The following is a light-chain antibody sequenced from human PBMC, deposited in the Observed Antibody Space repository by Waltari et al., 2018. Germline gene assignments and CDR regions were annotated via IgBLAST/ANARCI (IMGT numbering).Light chain of an antibody. CDR3: AAWDDYLNGV. CDR1: NSNNGKNN. J-gene: IGLJ2*01. V-gene: IGLV1-44*01. Sequence: QSVLTQPPSASGPPGQRVTISCSGSNSNNGKNNVNWYQQVPGTAPKLLIHKNDQRPSGVSDRFSASKSGATASLAISGLQSEDEGYYYCAAWDDYLNGVFGGGTMLTVL. CDR2: KND.